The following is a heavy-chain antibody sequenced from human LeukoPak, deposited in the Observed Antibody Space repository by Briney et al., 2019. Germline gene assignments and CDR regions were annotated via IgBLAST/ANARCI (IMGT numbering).Heavy chain of an antibody. V-gene: IGHV3-30*18. CDR1: GFTFSSYG. CDR2: ISYDGSNT. D-gene: IGHD3-22*01. J-gene: IGHJ4*02. CDR3: AKGFAYYYDSSGYQIDY. Sequence: GGSLRLSCAASGFTFSSYGMHWVRQAPGKGLEWVAVISYDGSNTYYADSVKGRFTISRDNSKNTLYLQMNSLRAEDTAVYYCAKGFAYYYDSSGYQIDYWGQGTLVTVSS.